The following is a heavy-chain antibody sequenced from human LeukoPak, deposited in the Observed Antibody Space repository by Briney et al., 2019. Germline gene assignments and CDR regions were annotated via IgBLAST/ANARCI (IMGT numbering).Heavy chain of an antibody. Sequence: GGSLRLSCAASGFTFSSYGMTWVRQAPGKGLEWVSYISSSSSTIYYADSVKGRFTISRDNAKNSLYLQLNSLRAEDTAVYYCARAYSSGLIDYWGQGTLVTVSS. D-gene: IGHD6-19*01. V-gene: IGHV3-48*01. CDR1: GFTFSSYG. CDR3: ARAYSSGLIDY. CDR2: ISSSSSTI. J-gene: IGHJ4*02.